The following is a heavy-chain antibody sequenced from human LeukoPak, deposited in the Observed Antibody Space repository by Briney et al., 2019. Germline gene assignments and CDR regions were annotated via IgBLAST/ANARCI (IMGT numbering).Heavy chain of an antibody. J-gene: IGHJ5*02. V-gene: IGHV3-48*01. Sequence: TGGSLRLSCVASGPSFISYNMYWVRQAPGKGPEWVAYITASDTTKYYADSVKGRFAISRDNAKKSLFLRMNSLRAEDTAVYYCVAASAFSSSWRSWGQGTVVTVSS. CDR1: GPSFISYN. CDR3: VAASAFSSSWRS. CDR2: ITASDTTK. D-gene: IGHD6-13*01.